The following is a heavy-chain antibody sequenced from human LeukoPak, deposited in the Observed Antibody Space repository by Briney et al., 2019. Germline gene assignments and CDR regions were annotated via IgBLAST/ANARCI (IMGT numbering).Heavy chain of an antibody. D-gene: IGHD5-24*01. CDR3: AREGLKNVHNPLGY. V-gene: IGHV4-34*01. J-gene: IGHJ4*02. CDR1: GGSLSGYY. CDR2: IKQSERT. Sequence: SEALSLTCAVYGGSLSGYYWTWVRQPPGKGLEWIGEIKQSERTNYNPSLKSRVTISIDTSKNQFSLKLTSVTAADTAVYYCAREGLKNVHNPLGYWGQGTLVTVPS.